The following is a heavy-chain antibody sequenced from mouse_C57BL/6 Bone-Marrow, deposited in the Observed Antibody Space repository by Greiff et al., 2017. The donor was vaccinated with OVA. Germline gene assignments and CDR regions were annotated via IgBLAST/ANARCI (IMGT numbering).Heavy chain of an antibody. Sequence: VQVVESGAELARPGASVMLSCKASGYTFTSYGISWVKQRTGQGLEWIGEIYPRSGNTYYNEKFKGKATLTADKSSSTAYMELRSLTSEDSAVYFCARRGVVSRDYWGQGTTLTVSS. CDR1: GYTFTSYG. J-gene: IGHJ2*01. CDR3: ARRGVVSRDY. CDR2: IYPRSGNT. V-gene: IGHV1-81*01. D-gene: IGHD6-2*01.